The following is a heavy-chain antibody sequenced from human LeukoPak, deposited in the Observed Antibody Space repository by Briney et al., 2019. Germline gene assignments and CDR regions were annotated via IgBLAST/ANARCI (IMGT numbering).Heavy chain of an antibody. Sequence: GGSLRLSCAASGFTVSSNYMSWVRQAPGKGLEWVSAITSGSGSNVYYTDSLKGRFTISRDNSKNTLYLQMNSLRAEDTAVYYCARHGSWSFDYWGQGTLVTVSA. V-gene: IGHV3-53*01. CDR2: ITSGSGSNV. D-gene: IGHD6-13*01. CDR3: ARHGSWSFDY. J-gene: IGHJ4*02. CDR1: GFTVSSNY.